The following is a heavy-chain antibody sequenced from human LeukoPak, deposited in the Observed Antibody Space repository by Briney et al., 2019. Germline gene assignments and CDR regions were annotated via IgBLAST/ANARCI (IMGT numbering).Heavy chain of an antibody. CDR1: GYTFTSYY. CDR2: INPSSGST. Sequence: VSAKVSCKASGYTFTSYYMHWVRQAPGQGLEWMGIINPSSGSTSYTQQFQGRVTMTRDTSTSTVYMDLSSFRSEDPAVYYCARASSDFGELFPWGQGTLVTVSS. V-gene: IGHV1-46*01. D-gene: IGHD3-10*01. CDR3: ARASSDFGELFP. J-gene: IGHJ5*02.